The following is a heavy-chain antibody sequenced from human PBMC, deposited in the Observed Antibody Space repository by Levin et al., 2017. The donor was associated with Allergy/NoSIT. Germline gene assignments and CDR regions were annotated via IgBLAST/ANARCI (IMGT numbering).Heavy chain of an antibody. Sequence: ASVKVSCKASGYTFTSYGISWVRQAPGQGLEWMGWISAYNGNTNYAQKLQGRVTMTTDTSTSTAYMELRSLRSDDTAVYYCARLQRSVDTAMVTSWFDPWGQGTLVTVSS. J-gene: IGHJ5*02. CDR1: GYTFTSYG. V-gene: IGHV1-18*01. D-gene: IGHD5-18*01. CDR3: ARLQRSVDTAMVTSWFDP. CDR2: ISAYNGNT.